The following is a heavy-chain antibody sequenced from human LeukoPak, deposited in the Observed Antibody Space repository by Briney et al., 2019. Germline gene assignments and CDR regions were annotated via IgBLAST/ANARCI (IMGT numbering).Heavy chain of an antibody. CDR3: AKDPVSQDGY. Sequence: GGSLRLSCAASGFTFSSYWMSWVRQAPGKGLEWVSAISHDGMNAYYADSVKGRFTISRDNSKKTVSLEMSSLTAADTGVYYCAKDPVSQDGYWGQGTLVTVSS. V-gene: IGHV3-23*01. CDR1: GFTFSSYW. D-gene: IGHD5-24*01. J-gene: IGHJ4*02. CDR2: ISHDGMNA.